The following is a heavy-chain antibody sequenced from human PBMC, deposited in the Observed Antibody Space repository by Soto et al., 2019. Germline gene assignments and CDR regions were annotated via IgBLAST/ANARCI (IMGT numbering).Heavy chain of an antibody. J-gene: IGHJ6*03. D-gene: IGHD4-4*01. Sequence: SETPSLTCAVYGGSFSGYYWSWIRQPPGKGLEWIGEINHSGSTNYNPSLKSRVTISVDTSKNQFSLKLSSVTAADTAVYYCASGNYSNYERDYYYYYYMDVWGKGTTVTVSS. CDR3: ASGNYSNYERDYYYYYYMDV. CDR2: INHSGST. V-gene: IGHV4-34*01. CDR1: GGSFSGYY.